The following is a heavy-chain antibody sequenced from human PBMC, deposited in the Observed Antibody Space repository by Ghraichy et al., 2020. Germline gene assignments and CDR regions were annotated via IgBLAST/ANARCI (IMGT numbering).Heavy chain of an antibody. V-gene: IGHV1-2*06. Sequence: ASVKVSCKASGYIFTGYYTHWVRQAPGQGLEWLGRINPNSGDTYYAQKFQGRVSMTRDMSISTAYMELSRLRSDDTAVYYCARGGYKLGYYGMDVWGQGTTVTV. J-gene: IGHJ6*02. CDR3: ARGGYKLGYYGMDV. CDR1: GYIFTGYY. CDR2: INPNSGDT. D-gene: IGHD5-18*01.